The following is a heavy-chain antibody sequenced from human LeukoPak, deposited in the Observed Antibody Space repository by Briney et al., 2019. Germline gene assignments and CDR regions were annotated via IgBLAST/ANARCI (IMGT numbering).Heavy chain of an antibody. CDR1: GFTFSSYA. J-gene: IGHJ4*02. V-gene: IGHV3-23*01. CDR3: ASISSGWYHLDY. D-gene: IGHD6-19*01. Sequence: GGSLRLSCAASGFTFSSYAMSRVRQAPGKGLEWVSAISGSGGSTYYADSVKGRFTISRDNSKNTLYLQMNSLRAEDTAVYYCASISSGWYHLDYWGQGTLVTVSS. CDR2: ISGSGGST.